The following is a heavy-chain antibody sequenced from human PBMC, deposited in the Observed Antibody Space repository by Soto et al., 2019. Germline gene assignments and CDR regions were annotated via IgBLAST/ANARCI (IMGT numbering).Heavy chain of an antibody. D-gene: IGHD7-27*01. CDR1: GFSLSNARMG. Sequence: QVTLKESGPVLVKPTETLTLTCTVSGFSLSNARMGVSWIRQPPGKALEWLAHIFSNDEKSYSTSLKSRLTIXXXTXXSQVVLTMTNMAPVDTATYYCARIWGPYYYYGMDVWGQGTTVTVSS. CDR3: ARIWGPYYYYGMDV. V-gene: IGHV2-26*01. J-gene: IGHJ6*02. CDR2: IFSNDEK.